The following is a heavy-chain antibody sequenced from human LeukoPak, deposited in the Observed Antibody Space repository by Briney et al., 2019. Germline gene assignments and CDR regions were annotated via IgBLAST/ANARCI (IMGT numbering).Heavy chain of an antibody. CDR1: GGSISNYY. J-gene: IGHJ5*02. D-gene: IGHD5-24*01. CDR2: IYSSGST. Sequence: SETLSLTCTVSGGSISNYYWSWIRQPAGKGLEWIARIYSSGSTNNNPSFKSRVTMSVDTSNNQFSLKLTSVTAADTAVYYCARDGAPIRFDPWGQGTLVTVSS. CDR3: ARDGAPIRFDP. V-gene: IGHV4-4*07.